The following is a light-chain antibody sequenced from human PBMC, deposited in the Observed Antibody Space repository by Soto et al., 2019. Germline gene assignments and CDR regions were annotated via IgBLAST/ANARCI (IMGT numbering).Light chain of an antibody. V-gene: IGLV2-11*01. CDR2: DIY. CDR1: SGDVGRYSF. CDR3: CSHAGSSVV. Sequence: QSALTQPRSVSGSPGQSVTISCTGTSGDVGRYSFVSWYQQHPGKAPKLILYDIYERPSGVPDRFSGSKSGNTASLTISGLQAEDETDYYCCSHAGSSVVFGTGTRSPS. J-gene: IGLJ1*01.